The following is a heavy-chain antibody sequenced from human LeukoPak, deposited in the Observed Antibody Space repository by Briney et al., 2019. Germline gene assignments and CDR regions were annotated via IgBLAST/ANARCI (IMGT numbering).Heavy chain of an antibody. Sequence: GGSLRLSCTASGFTFGDYAMSWIRQAPGKGLEWVGFIRSKAYGEIADYAASVKGRFTISRDDSKAIAYLQMNSLKTEDTAVYHCTRDRGAYNLYDYWGQGTPVTVSS. D-gene: IGHD1-1*01. J-gene: IGHJ4*02. CDR3: TRDRGAYNLYDY. CDR2: IRSKAYGEIA. V-gene: IGHV3-49*03. CDR1: GFTFGDYA.